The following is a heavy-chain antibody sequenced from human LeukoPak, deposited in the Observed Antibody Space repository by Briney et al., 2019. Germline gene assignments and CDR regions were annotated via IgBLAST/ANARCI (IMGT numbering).Heavy chain of an antibody. J-gene: IGHJ3*02. CDR1: GFTFSSYA. CDR3: AKDRDSSGYYYAFDI. Sequence: GGSLRLSCAASGFTFSSYAMSWVRQAPGKGLEWVSAISGSGGSTYYADSVKGRFTISRDNSKNTLYLQVNSLRAEDTAVYYCAKDRDSSGYYYAFDIWGQGTMVTVSS. CDR2: ISGSGGST. V-gene: IGHV3-23*01. D-gene: IGHD3-22*01.